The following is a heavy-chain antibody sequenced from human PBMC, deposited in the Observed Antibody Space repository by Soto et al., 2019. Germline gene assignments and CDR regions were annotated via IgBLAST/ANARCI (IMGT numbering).Heavy chain of an antibody. CDR3: ARILVGAFDF. J-gene: IGHJ4*02. D-gene: IGHD1-26*01. CDR2: INHRGST. V-gene: IGHV4-34*01. CDR1: GGSFSDYF. Sequence: SETLSLTCGVYGGSFSDYFWTWIRQSPGMGLEWIGDINHRGSTSYNPSLKSRVTISLDTSKNQFSLSLSSVTAADTAMYYCARILVGAFDFWGQGALLTVS.